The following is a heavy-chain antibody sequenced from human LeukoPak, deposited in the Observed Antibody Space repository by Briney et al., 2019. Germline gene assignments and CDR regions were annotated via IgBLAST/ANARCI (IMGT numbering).Heavy chain of an antibody. CDR2: ISAYNGNT. CDR3: ARDRSIFYSGSREYYFDY. Sequence: ASVKVSCKASGGTFSSYAISWVRQAPGQGLEWMGWISAYNGNTNYAQKLQGRVTMTTDTSTSTAYVELRSLRSDDTAVYYCARDRSIFYSGSREYYFDYWGQGTLVTVSS. V-gene: IGHV1-18*01. J-gene: IGHJ4*02. CDR1: GGTFSSYA. D-gene: IGHD1-26*01.